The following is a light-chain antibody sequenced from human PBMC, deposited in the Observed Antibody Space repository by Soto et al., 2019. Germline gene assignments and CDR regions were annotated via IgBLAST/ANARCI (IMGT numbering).Light chain of an antibody. V-gene: IGLV1-40*01. J-gene: IGLJ1*01. CDR2: GNS. CDR1: SSNIGAGYD. Sequence: QSALTQPPSVSGAPGQRVTISCTGSSSNIGAGYDVHWYQQLPGTAPKLLIYGNSNRPSGVPDRFSGSKSGTSASLAITGLQAEDEADYYCQSYDSSLSGSYVXGTGTKVPVL. CDR3: QSYDSSLSGSYV.